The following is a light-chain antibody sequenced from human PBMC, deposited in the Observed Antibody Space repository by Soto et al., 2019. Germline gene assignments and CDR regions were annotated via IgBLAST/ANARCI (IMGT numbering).Light chain of an antibody. CDR1: SSPVGIDSL. J-gene: IGLJ1*01. Sequence: QSVLTQPASVSGSPGQSITISCTGTSSPVGIDSLVSWYQQYPGKAPKLIIYEGRKRPSGISDRFSGSRSDNTASLTISGLQAEDEADYYCSSYTSSFKLAVFGSGTKVTV. V-gene: IGLV2-14*02. CDR2: EGR. CDR3: SSYTSSFKLAV.